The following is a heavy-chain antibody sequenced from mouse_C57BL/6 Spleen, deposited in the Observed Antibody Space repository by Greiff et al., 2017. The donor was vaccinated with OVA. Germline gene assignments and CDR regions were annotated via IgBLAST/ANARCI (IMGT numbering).Heavy chain of an antibody. V-gene: IGHV5-17*01. Sequence: EVKLQESGGGLVKPGGSLKLSCAASGFTFSDYGMHWVRQAPEKGLEWVAYISSGSSTNYYADTVKGRFTITRDNAKNTLLLQMTSLRSEDTAMYYCAAPAWFAYWGQGTLVTVSA. CDR2: ISSGSSTN. CDR1: GFTFSDYG. CDR3: AAPAWFAY. J-gene: IGHJ3*01.